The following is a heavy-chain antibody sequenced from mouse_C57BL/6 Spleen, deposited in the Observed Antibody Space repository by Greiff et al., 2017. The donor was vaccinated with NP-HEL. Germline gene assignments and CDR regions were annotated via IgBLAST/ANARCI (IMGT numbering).Heavy chain of an antibody. D-gene: IGHD1-1*01. J-gene: IGHJ2*01. CDR2: IHPNSGST. CDR3: ARSRYYGFDY. CDR1: GYTFTSYW. V-gene: IGHV1-64*01. Sequence: VQLQQSGAELVKPGASVKLSCKASGYTFTSYWMHWVKQRPGQGLEWIGMIHPNSGSTNYNEKFKSKATLTVDKSSSTAYMQLSSLTSEDSAVYYCARSRYYGFDYWGQGTTLTVSS.